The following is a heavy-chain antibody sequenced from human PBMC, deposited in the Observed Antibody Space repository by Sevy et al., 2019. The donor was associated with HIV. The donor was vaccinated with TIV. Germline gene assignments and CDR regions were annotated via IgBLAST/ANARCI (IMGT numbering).Heavy chain of an antibody. V-gene: IGHV4-34*01. CDR2: INHSGST. Sequence: SETLSLTCAVYVGSFSNYYWTWIRQPPGKGLEWIGEINHSGSTNYNPSLKSRVTMSVDTSKNQISLKLSSMTAADTAIYYVARGDERVIPSPVLGWGRWTKYGYFELWGQGTLVTVSS. D-gene: IGHD3-16*02. CDR3: ARGDERVIPSPVLGWGRWTKYGYFEL. CDR1: VGSFSNYY. J-gene: IGHJ2*01.